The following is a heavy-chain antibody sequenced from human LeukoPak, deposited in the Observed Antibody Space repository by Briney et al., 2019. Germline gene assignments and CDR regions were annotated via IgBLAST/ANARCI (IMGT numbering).Heavy chain of an antibody. CDR2: ISSSSYR. Sequence: GGSLRLSCTASGFTFGDYAMSWIRQAPGKGLEWVSYISSSSYRSHADSVKGRFTISRDNAKNSLYLQMNSLRAEDTAVYYCARISGSYVFDYWGQGTLVTVSS. CDR3: ARISGSYVFDY. J-gene: IGHJ4*02. V-gene: IGHV3-11*03. D-gene: IGHD1-26*01. CDR1: GFTFGDYA.